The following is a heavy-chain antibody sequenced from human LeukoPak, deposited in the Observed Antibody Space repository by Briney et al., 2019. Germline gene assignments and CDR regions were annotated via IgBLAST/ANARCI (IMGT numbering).Heavy chain of an antibody. V-gene: IGHV1-18*01. D-gene: IGHD5-12*01. CDR3: ARERLRTLAFDP. J-gene: IGHJ5*02. CDR2: ISAYNGNT. Sequence: ASVKVSCMASGYTFTSYGISWVRQAPGQGLEWMGWISAYNGNTNYAQKLQGRGTMTTDTSTSTAYMELRSLRSDDTAVYYCARERLRTLAFDPWGQGTLVTVSS. CDR1: GYTFTSYG.